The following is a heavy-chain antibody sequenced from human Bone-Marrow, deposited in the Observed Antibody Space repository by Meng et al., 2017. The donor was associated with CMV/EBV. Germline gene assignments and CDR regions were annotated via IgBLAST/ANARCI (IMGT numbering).Heavy chain of an antibody. CDR1: GFTFSRST. D-gene: IGHD4/OR15-4a*01. CDR2: ISSSSRYI. J-gene: IGHJ3*02. CDR3: TRATAGLTSLTMTNGFDI. V-gene: IGHV3-21*01. Sequence: GESLKISCAASGFTFSRSTMNWVRQAPGKGLEWVSSISSSSRYIYYADSVKGRFTISKYNARKSLFLETNSLRAADTAVYYCTRATAGLTSLTMTNGFDIWGQGTMVTVSS.